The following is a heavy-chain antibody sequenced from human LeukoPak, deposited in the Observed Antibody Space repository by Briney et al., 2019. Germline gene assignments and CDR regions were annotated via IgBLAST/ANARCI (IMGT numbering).Heavy chain of an antibody. D-gene: IGHD1-1*01. V-gene: IGHV4-61*02. CDR1: GGSISSGSYY. J-gene: IGHJ5*02. CDR2: IYTSGST. Sequence: SETLSLTCTVSGGSISSGSYYWSWIRQPAGKGLEWIGRIYTSGSTNYNPSLKSRVTISVDTSKNQFSLKLSSVTAADTAVYYCARDNWNDPSWFDPWGQGTLVTVSS. CDR3: ARDNWNDPSWFDP.